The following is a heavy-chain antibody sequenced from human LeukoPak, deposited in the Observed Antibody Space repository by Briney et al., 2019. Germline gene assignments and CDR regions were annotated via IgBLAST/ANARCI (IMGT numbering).Heavy chain of an antibody. Sequence: SETLSLTCTVSGGSVSSGSYFWSWIRQPPGKGLEGIGYIYYIGSTNYNPSLQSRVTISVDTSKNQFSLELSSVTAADTAVYYCARDLGGSGETGYYFDFWGQGTLVTVSS. J-gene: IGHJ4*02. CDR2: IYYIGST. D-gene: IGHD1-26*01. CDR3: ARDLGGSGETGYYFDF. V-gene: IGHV4-61*01. CDR1: GGSVSSGSYF.